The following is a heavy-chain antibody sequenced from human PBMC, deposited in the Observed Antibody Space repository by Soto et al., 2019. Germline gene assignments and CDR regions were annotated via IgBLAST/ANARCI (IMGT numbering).Heavy chain of an antibody. J-gene: IGHJ6*02. D-gene: IGHD2-21*02. V-gene: IGHV4-39*01. CDR3: ARLGGGDPPINYYYYGMDV. Sequence: SETLSLTCTVSGGSISSSSYYWGWIRQPPGKGLEWIGSIYYSGSTYYNPSLKSRVTISVDTSKNQFSLKLSSVTAADTAVYYCARLGGGDPPINYYYYGMDVWGQGTTVTVSS. CDR2: IYYSGST. CDR1: GGSISSSSYY.